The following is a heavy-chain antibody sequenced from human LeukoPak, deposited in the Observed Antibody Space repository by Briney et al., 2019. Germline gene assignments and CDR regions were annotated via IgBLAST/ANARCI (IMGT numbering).Heavy chain of an antibody. J-gene: IGHJ4*02. CDR1: GFTFSSYG. Sequence: GGSLRLSCAASGFTFSSYGMHWVRQAPGKGLEWVAVILSDGSNKYYADSVKGRFTISRDNSKNTLYLQMNSLRAEDTALYYCAKDRGFSIAAAGNFDYWGQGTLVTVSS. CDR2: ILSDGSNK. V-gene: IGHV3-30*18. CDR3: AKDRGFSIAAAGNFDY. D-gene: IGHD6-13*01.